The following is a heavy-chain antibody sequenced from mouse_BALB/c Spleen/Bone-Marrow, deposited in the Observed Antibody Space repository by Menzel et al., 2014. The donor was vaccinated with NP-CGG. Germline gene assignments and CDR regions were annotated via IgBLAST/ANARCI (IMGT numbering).Heavy chain of an antibody. J-gene: IGHJ3*01. CDR1: GFNNKDTY. CDR2: FDTAMGNS. CDR3: ARLDLFAY. V-gene: IGHV14-3*02. Sequence: VQLQQSGAVLGKPGASVQLSCTATGFNNKDTYMYWVKQRPEQRLEWIGRFDTAMGNSKFGRKFQGKANMTADTAYNTAYLQLSSLTSEDTAVYYCARLDLFAYWGQGTLVAVSA.